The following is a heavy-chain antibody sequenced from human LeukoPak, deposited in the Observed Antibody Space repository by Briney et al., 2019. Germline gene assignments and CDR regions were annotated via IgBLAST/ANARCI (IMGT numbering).Heavy chain of an antibody. CDR3: ARVGYSSGWYFDY. V-gene: IGHV3-15*01. CDR2: IKSKTDGGTT. Sequence: GGSLRLSCAASGFTFSNAWMSWVRQAPGKGLEWVGRIKSKTDGGTTDYAAPVKGRFTISRDNAQKSLYLQMNSLRAEDTAVYYCARVGYSSGWYFDYWGRGTLVTVSS. J-gene: IGHJ4*02. CDR1: GFTFSNAW. D-gene: IGHD6-19*01.